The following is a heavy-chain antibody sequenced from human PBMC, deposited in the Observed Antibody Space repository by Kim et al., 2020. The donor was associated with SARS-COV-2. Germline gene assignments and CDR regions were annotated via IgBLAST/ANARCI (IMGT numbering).Heavy chain of an antibody. CDR2: I. CDR3: ARDVGISGYDS. J-gene: IGHJ5*01. D-gene: IGHD5-12*01. Sequence: IYYADSGKGRLPISRDNAKNALYLQMNSLRAEDTAVYYCARDVGISGYDSWGQGTLVTVSS. V-gene: IGHV3-21*01.